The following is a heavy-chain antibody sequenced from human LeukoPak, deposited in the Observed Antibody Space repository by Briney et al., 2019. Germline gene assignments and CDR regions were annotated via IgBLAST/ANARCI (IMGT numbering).Heavy chain of an antibody. V-gene: IGHV3-30*03. Sequence: PGRSLRLSCAASGFTFSNYGMHWVRQAPGKGLEWVAITSYDGGQNSYADFVKGRFTISRDNSKNTLYLQLNSLRPEGTGVYYCATDQVAAGDYWGQETLVTVSS. CDR2: TSYDGGQN. J-gene: IGHJ4*02. CDR1: GFTFSNYG. D-gene: IGHD6-13*01. CDR3: ATDQVAAGDY.